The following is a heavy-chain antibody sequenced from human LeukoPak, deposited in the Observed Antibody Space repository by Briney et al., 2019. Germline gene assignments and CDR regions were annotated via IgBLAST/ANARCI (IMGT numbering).Heavy chain of an antibody. J-gene: IGHJ4*02. CDR1: GYTFTDYY. CDR3: ARDANVDTAMVDY. CDR2: INTNTGNP. D-gene: IGHD5-18*01. V-gene: IGHV7-4-1*02. Sequence: ASVQVSCKASGYTFTDYYIHWVRQAPGQGLEWMGWINTNTGNPTYAQGFTGRFVFSLDTSVSTAYLQISSLKAEDTAVYYCARDANVDTAMVDYWGQGTLVTVSS.